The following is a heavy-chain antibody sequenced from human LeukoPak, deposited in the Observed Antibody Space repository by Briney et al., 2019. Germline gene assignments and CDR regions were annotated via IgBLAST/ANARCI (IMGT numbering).Heavy chain of an antibody. CDR2: VCYTRSI. D-gene: IGHD2-2*01. CDR3: ARGVAGTLPVVPAALFDQ. Sequence: KSSETLSLTCSVSGGSISSSVYYWGWVRQPPGKGLEWIGSVCYTRSIHYNPSLKSRATISIDMSLNQFSLKLTSVTVADTGVFYCARGVAGTLPVVPAALFDQWGQGTLVTVSS. V-gene: IGHV4-39*07. CDR1: GGSISSSVYY. J-gene: IGHJ4*02.